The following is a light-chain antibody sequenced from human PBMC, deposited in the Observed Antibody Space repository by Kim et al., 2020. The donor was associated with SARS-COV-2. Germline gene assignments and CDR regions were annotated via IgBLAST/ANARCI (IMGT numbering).Light chain of an antibody. CDR3: QSYDTTNRV. CDR2: EDN. V-gene: IGLV6-57*03. Sequence: KTVTIACTRSSGRNDRTDVQWYQQRPGSAPTTVIYEDNQRPSGVPDRFSGSIDSSSNSAALTISGLKTEDEADYYCQSYDTTNRVFGGGTQLTVL. J-gene: IGLJ3*02. CDR1: SGRNDRTD.